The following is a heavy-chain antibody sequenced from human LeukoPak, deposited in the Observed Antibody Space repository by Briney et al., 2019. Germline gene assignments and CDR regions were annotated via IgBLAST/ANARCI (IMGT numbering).Heavy chain of an antibody. Sequence: SETLSLTCNVSGGSISSYYWGWIRQPPGKGLEWIGYIYYRGSTDYNPSLKSRVTISLGTSKNQFSLELSSVTAADTAVYYCVRGLMTTADYWGQGTLVTVSS. D-gene: IGHD4-17*01. CDR1: GGSISSYY. J-gene: IGHJ4*02. CDR2: IYYRGST. CDR3: VRGLMTTADY. V-gene: IGHV4-59*01.